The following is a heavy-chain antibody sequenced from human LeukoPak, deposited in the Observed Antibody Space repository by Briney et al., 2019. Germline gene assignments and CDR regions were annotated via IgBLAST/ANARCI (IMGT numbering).Heavy chain of an antibody. CDR1: VYTFTGYY. CDR2: INPNSGGT. Sequence: WASVNVSCKASVYTFTGYYMHWVRQAPGQGLEWMRWINPNSGGTKYAQKFQGRVTMTRDTSITTAYMELTSLEFDDTAVYYCARTRLTGDLYEAFDIWGQGTMVTVSS. D-gene: IGHD7-27*01. CDR3: ARTRLTGDLYEAFDI. V-gene: IGHV1-2*02. J-gene: IGHJ3*02.